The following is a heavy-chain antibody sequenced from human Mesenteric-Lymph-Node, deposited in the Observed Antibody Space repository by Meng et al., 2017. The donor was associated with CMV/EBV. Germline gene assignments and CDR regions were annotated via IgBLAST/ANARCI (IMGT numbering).Heavy chain of an antibody. V-gene: IGHV3-73*01. CDR3: TVRGYCSSTSCYLFDY. J-gene: IGHJ4*02. D-gene: IGHD2-2*01. CDR1: GFTFSGSA. Sequence: GESLKISCAASGFTFSGSAMHWVRQASGKGLEWVGRIRSKANSYATAYAASVKGRFTISRDDSKNTAYLQMNSLKTEDTAVYYCTVRGYCSSTSCYLFDYWGQGTLVTVSS. CDR2: IRSKANSYAT.